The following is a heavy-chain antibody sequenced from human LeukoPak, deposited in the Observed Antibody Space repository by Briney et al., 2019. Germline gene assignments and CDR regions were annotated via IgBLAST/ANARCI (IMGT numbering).Heavy chain of an antibody. CDR2: ISGSGGST. CDR1: GFTFSSYA. CDR3: AKVLTYYYDSSGYYYDTGHDAFDI. Sequence: GGSLRLSCAASGFTFSSYAMSWVRQAPGKGLEWVSAISGSGGSTYYADSVKGRFTISRDNSKNTLYLQMNSLRAEDTAVYYCAKVLTYYYDSSGYYYDTGHDAFDIWGQGTMVTVSS. V-gene: IGHV3-23*01. J-gene: IGHJ3*02. D-gene: IGHD3-22*01.